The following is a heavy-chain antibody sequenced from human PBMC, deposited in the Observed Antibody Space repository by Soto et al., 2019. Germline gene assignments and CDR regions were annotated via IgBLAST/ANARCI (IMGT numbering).Heavy chain of an antibody. CDR3: ARDSSLPPPLFYGMDV. J-gene: IGHJ6*02. CDR2: MYSGGST. Sequence: EVQLVESGGGLVQPGGSLRLSCAASGLTVSSNYMNWVRQAPGKGLEWVSVMYSGGSTYYADSVKGRFIISRDNYMYTRYLQMDSLRVEDTAVYYCARDSSLPPPLFYGMDVWCQGTTVTVSS. V-gene: IGHV3-66*01. D-gene: IGHD2-15*01. CDR1: GLTVSSNY.